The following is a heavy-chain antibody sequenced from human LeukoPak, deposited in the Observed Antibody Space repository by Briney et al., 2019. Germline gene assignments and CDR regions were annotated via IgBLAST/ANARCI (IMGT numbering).Heavy chain of an antibody. D-gene: IGHD2-21*02. J-gene: IGHJ4*02. CDR2: INAGNGNT. V-gene: IGHV1-3*01. CDR3: ARDPVCGGDCYFGPVDY. Sequence: ASVKVSCKASGYTFTSYAMHWVRQATGQRLEWMGWINAGNGNTKYSQKFQGRVTITRDTSASTAYMELSRLRSEDTAVYYCARDPVCGGDCYFGPVDYWGQGTLGTVSS. CDR1: GYTFTSYA.